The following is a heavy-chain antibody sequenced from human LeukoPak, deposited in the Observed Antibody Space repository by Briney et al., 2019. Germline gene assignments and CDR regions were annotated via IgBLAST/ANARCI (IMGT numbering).Heavy chain of an antibody. CDR2: ISYDGSKK. CDR3: AKEAYDQPYYYYYGMDV. CDR1: GFTFSSYG. J-gene: IGHJ6*02. D-gene: IGHD3-22*01. V-gene: IGHV3-30*18. Sequence: GGSLRLSCAASGFTFSSYGMHWVRQAPGKGLEWVAIISYDGSKKYYADSVKGRFTNSRDNSKNTLYLQMNSLRAEDTAVYYCAKEAYDQPYYYYYGMDVWGQGTTVTVSS.